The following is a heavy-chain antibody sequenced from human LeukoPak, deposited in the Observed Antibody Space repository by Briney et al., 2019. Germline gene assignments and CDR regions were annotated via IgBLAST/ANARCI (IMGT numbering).Heavy chain of an antibody. CDR2: LNWDDAK. CDR1: GVTLNTNARG. CDR3: ARSTVDTASWYGVSDAFDI. V-gene: IGHV2-70*04. J-gene: IGHJ3*02. D-gene: IGHD6-13*01. Sequence: VSGPALFKPTQPLTLTCTFSGVTLNTNARGVSWMPQPPGKALESLARLNWDDAKIYSTSLRTGLTISKETSKNQVVLTMTNLDTVDTGTYYCARSTVDTASWYGVSDAFDIWGQGTMVTVSS.